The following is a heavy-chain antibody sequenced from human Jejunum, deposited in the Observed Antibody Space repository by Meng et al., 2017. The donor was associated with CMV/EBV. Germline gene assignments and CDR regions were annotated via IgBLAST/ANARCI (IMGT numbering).Heavy chain of an antibody. J-gene: IGHJ4*02. Sequence: HRQEPGPGLGKPSATRSLPCTASGGSVNRNTYYWGWIRQPPGKSLEWIGTIFDSGSAFYNPSLQSRVSVSIDMSRNQLSLSLSSVTAADTAVYYCVRDHGSSSWFFYWGQGTLVTVSS. CDR3: VRDHGSSSWFFY. D-gene: IGHD6-13*01. CDR2: IFDSGSA. CDR1: GGSVNRNTYY. V-gene: IGHV4-39*07.